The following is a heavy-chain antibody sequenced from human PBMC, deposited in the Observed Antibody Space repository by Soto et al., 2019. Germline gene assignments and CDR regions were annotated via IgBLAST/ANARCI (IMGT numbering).Heavy chain of an antibody. CDR1: GYTFTRYY. J-gene: IGHJ4*02. Sequence: QVQLVQSGAEVKKPGASVKVSCTASGYTFTRYYMHCVRHAPGQGLEWMGIINPSGGSTRYAQKFQGRVTMTRDTSTSTLYMELSSLRSEDTAVYYWARVPEQWLPLDYWGQGTLVTVSS. CDR3: ARVPEQWLPLDY. CDR2: INPSGGST. D-gene: IGHD6-19*01. V-gene: IGHV1-46*01.